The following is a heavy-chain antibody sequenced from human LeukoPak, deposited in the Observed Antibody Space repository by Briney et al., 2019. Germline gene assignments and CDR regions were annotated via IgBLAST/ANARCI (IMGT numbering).Heavy chain of an antibody. Sequence: SETLSLTCTVSGGSISSSSYYWGWVRQPPGKGLEWIGSINDSGSTYYTPSLKSRVTISVDTSKNQFSLKLNSVTAADTAVYFCARQVVAVAGTGYFDYWGQGTLVTVSS. CDR2: INDSGST. CDR1: GGSISSSSYY. J-gene: IGHJ4*02. CDR3: ARQVVAVAGTGYFDY. V-gene: IGHV4-39*01. D-gene: IGHD6-19*01.